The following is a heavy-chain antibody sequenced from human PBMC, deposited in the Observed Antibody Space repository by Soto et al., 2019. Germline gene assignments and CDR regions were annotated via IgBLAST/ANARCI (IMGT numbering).Heavy chain of an antibody. J-gene: IGHJ4*02. V-gene: IGHV1-2*02. CDR1: GYTFIDYY. Sequence: QVQLVQSGAEVKKPGASVKVSCEASGYTFIDYYIHWVRQAPGQGFEWVGRISPKSGGTNYAQKFQGRVTMTWDTSLNTAYMELSSLMSEDTAVYYCARPPGYISDWYYFDLWGQGTLVTVSS. CDR3: ARPPGYISDWYYFDL. CDR2: ISPKSGGT. D-gene: IGHD6-19*01.